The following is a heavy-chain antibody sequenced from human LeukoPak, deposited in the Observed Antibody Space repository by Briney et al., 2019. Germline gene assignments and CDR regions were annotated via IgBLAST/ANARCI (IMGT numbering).Heavy chain of an antibody. CDR1: GFTFSSNG. CDR3: AKGCGGDCFILKY. Sequence: GGSLRLSCAASGFTFSSNGIHWVRQAPGKGLEWVAVAGSAGTNTYYAGSVKGRFTISRDNSKSTVYLQMNSLRDEDTAVYYCAKGCGGDCFILKYWGQGTLVAVSS. V-gene: IGHV3-33*06. D-gene: IGHD2-21*02. CDR2: AGSAGTNT. J-gene: IGHJ4*02.